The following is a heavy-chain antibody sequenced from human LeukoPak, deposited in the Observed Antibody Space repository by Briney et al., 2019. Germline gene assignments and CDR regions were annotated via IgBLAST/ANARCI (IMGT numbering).Heavy chain of an antibody. CDR2: ISYDGSNK. CDR3: ARVYDFWSGYYNSPPDY. V-gene: IGHV3-30-3*01. J-gene: IGHJ4*02. D-gene: IGHD3-3*01. CDR1: GFTFSSYA. Sequence: PGGSLRLSCAASGFTFSSYAMHWVRQAPGKGLEWVAVISYDGSNKYYADSVKGRFTISRDNAKNTLYLQMNSLRAEDTAVYYCARVYDFWSGYYNSPPDYWGQGTLVTVSS.